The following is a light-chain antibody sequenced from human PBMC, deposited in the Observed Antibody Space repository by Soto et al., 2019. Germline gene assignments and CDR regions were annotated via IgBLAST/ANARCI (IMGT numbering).Light chain of an antibody. CDR2: DAS. CDR1: QSARSS. CDR3: QQYNNWPQT. V-gene: IGKV3-15*01. J-gene: IGKJ1*01. Sequence: EVVMTQSPATLSVSPGERATLSCKASQSARSSLGWYQQKPGQAPRLLIYDASTRATGIPARFSGSGSGTDFTLTISGLQSEDFAVYYCQQYNNWPQTFGQGTKVDIK.